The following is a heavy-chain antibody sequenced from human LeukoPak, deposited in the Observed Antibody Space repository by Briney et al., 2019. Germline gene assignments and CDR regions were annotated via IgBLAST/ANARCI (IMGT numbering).Heavy chain of an antibody. CDR3: TTDLPSITMIVVENN. CDR2: ISGSGGST. J-gene: IGHJ4*02. Sequence: SGGSLRLSCAASGFTFSSYAMSWVRQAPGKELEWVSAISGSGGSTYYADSVKGRFTISRDNSKNTLYLQMNSLKTEDTAVYYCTTDLPSITMIVVENNWGQGTLVTVSS. CDR1: GFTFSSYA. D-gene: IGHD3-22*01. V-gene: IGHV3-23*01.